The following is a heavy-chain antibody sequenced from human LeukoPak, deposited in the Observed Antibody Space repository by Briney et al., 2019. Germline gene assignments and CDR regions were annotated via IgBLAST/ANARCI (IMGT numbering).Heavy chain of an antibody. CDR3: ARSDTAVGVI. D-gene: IGHD5-18*01. V-gene: IGHV3-72*01. Sequence: AGGSLRLSCATSGFSFTDYYMDWVRQAPGKGLEWVGRSRNKANSYTTEYAASVKGRFIISRDDSKNSLYLQMNSLKTEDTAVYYCARSDTAVGVIWGQGTMVTVSS. CDR2: SRNKANSYTT. J-gene: IGHJ3*02. CDR1: GFSFTDYY.